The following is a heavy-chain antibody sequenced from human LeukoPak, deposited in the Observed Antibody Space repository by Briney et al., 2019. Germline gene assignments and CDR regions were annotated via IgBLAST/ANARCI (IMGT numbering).Heavy chain of an antibody. CDR2: IYHSGST. V-gene: IGHV4-38-2*02. J-gene: IGHJ5*02. CDR1: GYSISSGYY. D-gene: IGHD4-23*01. Sequence: SETLSLTCTVSGYSISSGYYWGWIRQPPGKGLEWIGSIYHSGSTYYNPSLKSRVTISVDKSKNQFSLKLSSVTAADTAVYYCARVVVSQGWFDPWGQGTLVTVSS. CDR3: ARVVVSQGWFDP.